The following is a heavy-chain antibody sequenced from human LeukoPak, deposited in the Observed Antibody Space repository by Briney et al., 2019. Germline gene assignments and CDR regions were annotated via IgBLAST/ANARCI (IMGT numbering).Heavy chain of an antibody. CDR1: GGYIRSYY. V-gene: IGHV4-59*01. CDR2: IYYSGST. Sequence: PSETLSLICTVSGGYIRSYYWSWIRQPPGKGLEWIGYIYYSGSTNSNPSLKSRVTISVDTSKNQFSPRLSSVTAADTAVYYCARVYGSGYDFRGAFDIWGQGTMVTVSS. D-gene: IGHD5-12*01. J-gene: IGHJ3*02. CDR3: ARVYGSGYDFRGAFDI.